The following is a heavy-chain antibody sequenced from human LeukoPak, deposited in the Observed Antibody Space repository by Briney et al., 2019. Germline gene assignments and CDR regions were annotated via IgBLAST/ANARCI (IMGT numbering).Heavy chain of an antibody. V-gene: IGHV3-30*02. J-gene: IGHJ4*02. Sequence: GGSLRLSCAASGFTFSSYGMHWVRQAPGKGLEWVAFIRYDGSNKYYADSVKGRFTISRDNSKNTLYLQMNSLRAEDTAVYYCARATRNYFDYWGQGTLVTVSS. CDR2: IRYDGSNK. D-gene: IGHD1-26*01. CDR1: GFTFSSYG. CDR3: ARATRNYFDY.